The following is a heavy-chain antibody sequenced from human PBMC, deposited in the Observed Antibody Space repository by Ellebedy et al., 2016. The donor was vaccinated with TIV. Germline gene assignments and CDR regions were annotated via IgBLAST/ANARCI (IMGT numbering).Heavy chain of an antibody. D-gene: IGHD1-14*01. CDR3: ARATEGLNY. CDR2: IGTAGDT. J-gene: IGHJ4*02. CDR1: GFTFTSYD. Sequence: PGGSLRLSCAASGFTFTSYDMHWVRQVTGKGLEWVSVIGTAGDTYYPGSVKGRFTISRENAKNSLYLQMNSLIAGDTAVYYCARATEGLNYWGQGTLVTVSS. V-gene: IGHV3-13*01.